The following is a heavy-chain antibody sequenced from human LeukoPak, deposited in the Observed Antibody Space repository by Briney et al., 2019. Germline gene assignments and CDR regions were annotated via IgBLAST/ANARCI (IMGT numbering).Heavy chain of an antibody. D-gene: IGHD6-13*01. J-gene: IGHJ4*02. CDR1: GGSISSYY. CDR3: ARRVRSSSWYYFDY. V-gene: IGHV4-4*09. Sequence: SETLSLTCTVSGGSISSYYWSWIRQPPGKGLEWIGYIYTSGSTNYNPSLKSRVTISADTSKNQFSLELSSVTAADTAVYYCARRVRSSSWYYFDYWGQGTLVTVSS. CDR2: IYTSGST.